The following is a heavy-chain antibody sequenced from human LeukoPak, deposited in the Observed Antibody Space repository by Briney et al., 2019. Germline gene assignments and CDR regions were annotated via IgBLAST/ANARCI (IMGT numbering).Heavy chain of an antibody. CDR1: GGSISGYY. CDR3: ARGLSAAYDYNWFDS. V-gene: IGHV4-4*07. D-gene: IGHD5-12*01. CDR2: IYASGTT. Sequence: SETLSLTCTVSGGSISGYYWSWIRQPAGKGLEWIGRIYASGTTRYNPSLESRVTMSVDTSKNQFSLKLTSVTAADTAVYFCARGLSAAYDYNWFDSWGQGTLVTVSS. J-gene: IGHJ5*01.